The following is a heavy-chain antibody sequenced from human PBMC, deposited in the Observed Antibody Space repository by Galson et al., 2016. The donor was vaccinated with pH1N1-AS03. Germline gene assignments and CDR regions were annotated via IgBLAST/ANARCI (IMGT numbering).Heavy chain of an antibody. CDR1: GFTFSNYW. J-gene: IGHJ4*02. CDR3: AFWSRAGVSE. V-gene: IGHV3-7*03. D-gene: IGHD3-3*01. CDR2: INKDESEK. Sequence: SLRLSCAASGFTFSNYWMHWVRQAPGRGLEWVANINKDESEKYYVDSAKGRFTISRDNAKTSLYLQMSSLRAEDTAVYYCAFWSRAGVSEWGQGTLVRVFS.